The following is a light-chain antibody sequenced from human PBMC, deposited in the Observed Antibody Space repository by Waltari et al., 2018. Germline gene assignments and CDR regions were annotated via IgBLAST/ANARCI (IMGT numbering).Light chain of an antibody. J-gene: IGKJ4*01. Sequence: DIVLTQSPATLSLSPGERATLSCRASQNINIYLAWYQQKPGQAPRLLFYDASNRATGVPARFSGSGSGTDFTLTISSLEPEDFAVYYCQQRTKWVTFGGGTTLDIK. V-gene: IGKV3-11*01. CDR1: QNINIY. CDR2: DAS. CDR3: QQRTKWVT.